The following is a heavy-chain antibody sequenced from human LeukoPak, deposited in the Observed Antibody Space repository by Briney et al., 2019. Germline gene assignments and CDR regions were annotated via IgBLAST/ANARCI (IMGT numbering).Heavy chain of an antibody. D-gene: IGHD5-18*01. CDR1: GFTFSSYA. CDR2: IGAGGTFT. J-gene: IGHJ4*02. Sequence: GGSLRLSCTASGFTFSSYAMNWVRQAPGKGPEWVSGIGAGGTFTYYADSVKGRFTISRDNSRNTLFLQMNSLRAEDTAVYYCAKRTRGYSYGTLDYWGQGTLVTVSS. V-gene: IGHV3-23*01. CDR3: AKRTRGYSYGTLDY.